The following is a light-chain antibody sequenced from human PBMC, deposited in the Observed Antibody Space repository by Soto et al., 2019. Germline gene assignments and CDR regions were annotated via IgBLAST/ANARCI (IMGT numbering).Light chain of an antibody. J-gene: IGKJ5*01. CDR3: QQHNSFSIT. Sequence: DIQSAQSPSSLSASVGDRVTITCQASQDISNYLNWYQQKPGKAPKLLIYDASNLETGVPSRFSGSGSGTEFTLTINSLQADDFATYYCQQHNSFSITFGQGTRLEIK. CDR2: DAS. V-gene: IGKV1-33*01. CDR1: QDISNY.